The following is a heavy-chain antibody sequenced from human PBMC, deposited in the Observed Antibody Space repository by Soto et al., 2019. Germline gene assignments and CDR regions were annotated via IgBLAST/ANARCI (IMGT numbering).Heavy chain of an antibody. V-gene: IGHV4-39*01. CDR2: MYYGGTT. CDR3: ARHTGFSRVGPF. CDR1: GGSISSSSYY. D-gene: IGHD2-15*01. J-gene: IGHJ3*01. Sequence: QLQLQESGPGLVKPSETLSLTCTVSGGSISSSSYYWGWIRQSPGKGLEWIASMYYGGTTYYNPALKSRVTMSVDTSKNQFSLKLTSVTAADTAVYHFARHTGFSRVGPFWGQGTMVTVS.